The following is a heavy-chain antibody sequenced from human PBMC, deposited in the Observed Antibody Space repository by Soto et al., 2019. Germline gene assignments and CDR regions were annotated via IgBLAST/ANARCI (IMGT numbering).Heavy chain of an antibody. CDR1: GGSVRAPDW. CDR2: VHISGHS. D-gene: IGHD2-15*01. J-gene: IGHJ5*01. Sequence: QVHLQESGPGLVAPSGTLSLTCTLAGGSVRAPDWWNWVRQSPDKGLEWIAEVHISGHSNYNPSLRSRVSVSIDSSKNQFYLNLNSVTASDTAIYYCARVRQGCSANTCYCDPWGQGTQVTISS. V-gene: IGHV4-4*02. CDR3: ARVRQGCSANTCYCDP.